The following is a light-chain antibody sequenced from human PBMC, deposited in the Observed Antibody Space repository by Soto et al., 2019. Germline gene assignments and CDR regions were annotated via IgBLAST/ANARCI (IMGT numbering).Light chain of an antibody. J-gene: IGLJ2*01. CDR1: SSDVGGYNS. Sequence: QSALTQPASVSGSPGQSITISCTGTSSDVGGYNSVSWYQHHPGKAPKLMIYDVSNRPSGVSNRFSGSKSGNTASLTISGLQAEDEADYYCSSYTGSSTLVVFGGGTKLTVL. V-gene: IGLV2-14*03. CDR3: SSYTGSSTLVV. CDR2: DVS.